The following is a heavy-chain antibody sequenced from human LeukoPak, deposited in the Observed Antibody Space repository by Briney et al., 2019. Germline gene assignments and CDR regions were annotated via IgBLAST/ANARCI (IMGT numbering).Heavy chain of an antibody. CDR1: GDSVSSNSAA. V-gene: IGHV6-1*01. J-gene: IGHJ6*03. CDR3: ATQQGPGYYYYYYYMDV. Sequence: SQTLSLTCAISGDSVSSNSAAWNWIRQSPSRGLEWLGRTYYRSKWYNDYAVSVKSRITINPDTSKNQFSLQLNSVTPEDTAVYYCATQQGPGYYYYYYYMDVWGKGTTVTVSS. D-gene: IGHD1-14*01. CDR2: TYYRSKWYN.